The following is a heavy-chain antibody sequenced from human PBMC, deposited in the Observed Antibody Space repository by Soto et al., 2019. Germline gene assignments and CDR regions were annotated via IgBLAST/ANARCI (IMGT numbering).Heavy chain of an antibody. CDR3: ARENNYDILTGYNNAFDI. CDR2: ISSSSSTI. CDR1: GFTFSSYS. D-gene: IGHD3-9*01. V-gene: IGHV3-48*01. Sequence: GGSLRLSCAASGFTFSSYSMNWVRQAPGKGLEWVSYISSSSSTIYYADSVKGRFTISRDNAKNSLYLQMNSLRAEDTAVYYCARENNYDILTGYNNAFDIWGQGTMVTVSS. J-gene: IGHJ3*02.